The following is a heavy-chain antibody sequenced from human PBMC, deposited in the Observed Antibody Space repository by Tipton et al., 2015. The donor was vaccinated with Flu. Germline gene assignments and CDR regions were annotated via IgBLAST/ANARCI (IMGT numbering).Heavy chain of an antibody. D-gene: IGHD5-24*01. CDR2: ISWNSGSI. CDR3: AKPRMATIRGYYYCYGMDV. V-gene: IGHV3-9*01. J-gene: IGHJ6*02. CDR1: GFTFDDYA. Sequence: SLRLSCAASGFTFDDYAMHWVRQAPGKGLEWVSGISWNSGSIGYADSVKGRFTISRDNAKNSLYLQMNSLRAEDTALYYCAKPRMATIRGYYYCYGMDVGGQGTTVTVSS.